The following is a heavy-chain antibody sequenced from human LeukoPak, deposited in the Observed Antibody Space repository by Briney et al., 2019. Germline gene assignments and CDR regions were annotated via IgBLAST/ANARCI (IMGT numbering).Heavy chain of an antibody. D-gene: IGHD6-6*01. J-gene: IGHJ4*02. Sequence: SETLSLTCAVSGYSISSGYYWGWIRQPPGKRQEWIGSFYHGGRTHYNPSLKSRVTVSIDTSKNQFSLKLSSVTAPDTAVYSCASHPSHGDQLVRSYFDHWGRGTLVTVSS. CDR1: GYSISSGYY. V-gene: IGHV4-38-2*01. CDR3: ASHPSHGDQLVRSYFDH. CDR2: FYHGGRT.